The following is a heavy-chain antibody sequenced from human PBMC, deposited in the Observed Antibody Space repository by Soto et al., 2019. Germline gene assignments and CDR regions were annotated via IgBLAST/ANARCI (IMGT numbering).Heavy chain of an antibody. J-gene: IGHJ4*02. D-gene: IGHD3-10*01. Sequence: EVQLVESGGGLIQPGGSLRLSCAASGFTVISNYMSWVRQAPGKGLEWVSLIYSGGSTYYADSVKGRFTISRDNSKNTLYLQMNSLRAEDTAVYYCARGPPSYGSGSLEDWGQGTLVTVSS. V-gene: IGHV3-53*01. CDR2: IYSGGST. CDR3: ARGPPSYGSGSLED. CDR1: GFTVISNY.